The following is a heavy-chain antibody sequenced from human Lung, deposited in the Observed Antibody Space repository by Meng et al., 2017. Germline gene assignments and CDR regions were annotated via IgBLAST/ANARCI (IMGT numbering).Heavy chain of an antibody. CDR2: ISSSPT. J-gene: IGHJ4*02. CDR1: GFTFSSYS. CDR3: ARGRVVVSATPSDY. Sequence: EVQLVESGGGLVKPGGPLRLSCAASGFTFSSYSMNWVRQAPGKGLEWVSSISSSPTYADSVKGRFTISRDNAENSLYLQMNSPRVEDTAVYFCARGRVVVSATPSDYWGQGTLVTVSS. V-gene: IGHV3-21*01. D-gene: IGHD2-15*01.